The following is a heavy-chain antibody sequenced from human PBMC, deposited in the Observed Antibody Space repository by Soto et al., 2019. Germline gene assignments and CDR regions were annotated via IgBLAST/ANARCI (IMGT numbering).Heavy chain of an antibody. CDR3: SGRWDGINCLGHFDY. Sequence: QGQLVQSGAEVKKPGSSVKVSCRASGGTFNNYVINWVRQAPGQGLEWMAVIIPIFGTANYAQKFQGRVTITADKSTSTAYMELNSLRSEATAVYYCSGRWDGINCLGHFDYWGQGTLVTVAS. J-gene: IGHJ4*02. CDR1: GGTFNNYV. D-gene: IGHD1-1*01. CDR2: IIPIFGTA. V-gene: IGHV1-69*06.